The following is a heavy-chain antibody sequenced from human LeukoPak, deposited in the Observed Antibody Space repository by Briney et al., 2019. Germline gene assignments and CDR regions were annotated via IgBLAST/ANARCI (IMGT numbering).Heavy chain of an antibody. CDR2: MNPNSGNT. V-gene: IGHV1-8*01. CDR3: ARAESGYDSSYYYYYMDV. Sequence: ASVKVSCKASGYTFTSYDINWVRQATGQGLEWMGWMNPNSGNTGYAQKFQGRVTMTRNTSISTAYMELSSLRSEDTAVYYCARAESGYDSSYYYYYMDVWGKGTTVTVSS. J-gene: IGHJ6*03. CDR1: GYTFTSYD. D-gene: IGHD5-12*01.